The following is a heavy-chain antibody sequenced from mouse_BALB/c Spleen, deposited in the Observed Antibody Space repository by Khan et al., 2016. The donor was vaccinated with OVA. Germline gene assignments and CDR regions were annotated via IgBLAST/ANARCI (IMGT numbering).Heavy chain of an antibody. CDR1: GYAFSSYW. Sequence: VQLQESGAELVRPGSSVKISCKASGYAFSSYWMNWVKQRPGQGLEWIGQIYPGDGDTNYNGKFKGKATLTADKSSSTAYMQLSSLTSEDSAVYFCARSAMSTSDYWGQGTTLTVSS. CDR3: ARSAMSTSDY. V-gene: IGHV1-80*01. J-gene: IGHJ2*01. D-gene: IGHD2-4*01. CDR2: IYPGDGDT.